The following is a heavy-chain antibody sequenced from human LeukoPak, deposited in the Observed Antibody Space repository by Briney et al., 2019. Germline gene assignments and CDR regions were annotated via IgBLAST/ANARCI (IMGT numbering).Heavy chain of an antibody. D-gene: IGHD1-1*01. CDR3: ARTRWNDLVNYWYGVDV. Sequence: PGRSLRLSCAASGFTFSDYGMHWARQAPGKGLEWVAVIWYDGSNKYYADSVKGRFTISRDNSKNTLYLQMNSLRAEDTAVYYCARTRWNDLVNYWYGVDVWGQGTTVTVSS. CDR2: IWYDGSNK. J-gene: IGHJ6*02. V-gene: IGHV3-33*01. CDR1: GFTFSDYG.